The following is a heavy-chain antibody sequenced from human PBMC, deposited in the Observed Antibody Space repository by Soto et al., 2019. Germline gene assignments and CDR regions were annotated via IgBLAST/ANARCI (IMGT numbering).Heavy chain of an antibody. Sequence: QVQLLQSGPEVQKPGASVRVSCKTSGYTFTSYGISWVRQAPGQGLAWMGRVSPNNGDTYYAQKFQGRVTMTTDASTNTVYLDLTSLTSDDKAIYLCSRFGAYGSHWGQGTLVTVSS. V-gene: IGHV1-18*04. J-gene: IGHJ4*02. CDR2: VSPNNGDT. D-gene: IGHD3-10*01. CDR1: GYTFTSYG. CDR3: SRFGAYGSH.